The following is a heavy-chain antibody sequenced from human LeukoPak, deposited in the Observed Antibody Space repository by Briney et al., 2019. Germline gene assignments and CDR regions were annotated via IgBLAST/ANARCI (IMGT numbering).Heavy chain of an antibody. J-gene: IGHJ6*03. CDR1: GGSISSYY. D-gene: IGHD3-10*01. V-gene: IGHV4-4*07. CDR3: ARETGDYYGSGSYYGVYYYYYMDV. Sequence: PSETLSLTCTVSGGSISSYYWSWIRQPAGKGLEWIGRIYTSGSTNYNPSLKSRVTMSVDTSKNQFSLKLSSVTAADTAVYYCARETGDYYGSGSYYGVYYYYYMDVWGKGTTVTIS. CDR2: IYTSGST.